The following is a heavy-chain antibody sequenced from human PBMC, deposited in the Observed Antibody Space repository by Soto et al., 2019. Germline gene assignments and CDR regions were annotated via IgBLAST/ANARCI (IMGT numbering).Heavy chain of an antibody. J-gene: IGHJ5*02. CDR3: ASGSANSWFAAS. CDR1: GDTFSTDA. Sequence: QVRLVQSGAEVKKPGSSVKVSCKASGDTFSTDAISWVRQAPGQGLEWMGGIIPITETPVHLQKFEGRVTIHAAESTRTAYLELTRLRSDDAATFYCASGSANSWFAASWGQGTLVIVSS. CDR2: IIPITETP. V-gene: IGHV1-69*12. D-gene: IGHD6-13*01.